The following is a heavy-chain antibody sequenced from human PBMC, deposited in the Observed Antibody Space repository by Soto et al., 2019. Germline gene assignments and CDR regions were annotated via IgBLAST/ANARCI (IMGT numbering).Heavy chain of an antibody. Sequence: QVQLVESGGGVVQPGRSLRLSCAASGFTFSSYGMHWVRQAPGKGLEWVAVIWYDGSNKYYADSVKGRFTISRDNSKNTLYLQMNSRRAEDTAVYYCARDLGAAALDYWGQGTLVTVSS. V-gene: IGHV3-33*01. CDR1: GFTFSSYG. J-gene: IGHJ4*02. CDR3: ARDLGAAALDY. D-gene: IGHD2-2*01. CDR2: IWYDGSNK.